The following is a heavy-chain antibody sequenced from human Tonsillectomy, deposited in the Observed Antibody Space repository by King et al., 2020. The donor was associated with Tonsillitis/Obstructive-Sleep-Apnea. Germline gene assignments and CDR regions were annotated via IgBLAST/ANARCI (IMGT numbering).Heavy chain of an antibody. CDR3: ARRGNSPGAEHFPH. CDR1: GGTFSTYG. J-gene: IGHJ1*01. Sequence: VQLVQSGTEVKKPGSSVKVSCKLSGGTFSTYGISWVRQAPGQGLEWMGAIVPIFDTAKYTQKFQGRVTITADESASTAYMEVTSLRSEDTAVYYCARRGNSPGAEHFPHWGQGTLGIVSS. CDR2: IVPIFDTA. D-gene: IGHD5-12*01. V-gene: IGHV1-69*13.